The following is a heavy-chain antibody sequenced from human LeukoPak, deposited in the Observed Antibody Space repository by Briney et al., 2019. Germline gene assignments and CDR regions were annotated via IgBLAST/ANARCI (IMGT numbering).Heavy chain of an antibody. CDR3: ARVGTGITAAGTKDFDY. Sequence: GASVKVSCKASGYTFTGYYMHWVRQAPGQGLEWMGWISAYNGNTNYAQKLQGRVTMTTDTSTSTAYMELRSLRSDDTAVYYCARVGTGITAAGTKDFDYWGQGTLVTVSS. D-gene: IGHD6-13*01. V-gene: IGHV1-18*04. CDR1: GYTFTGYY. J-gene: IGHJ4*02. CDR2: ISAYNGNT.